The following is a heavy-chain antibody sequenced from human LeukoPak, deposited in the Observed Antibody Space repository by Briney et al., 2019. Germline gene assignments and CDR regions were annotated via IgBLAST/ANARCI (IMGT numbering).Heavy chain of an antibody. D-gene: IGHD2-15*01. CDR1: GFTFSSYG. J-gene: IGHJ4*02. CDR3: ARDTSAPGSPNAPGFDY. V-gene: IGHV3-30*03. Sequence: GGSLRLSCAASGFTFSSYGMNWVRQAPGKGLEWVAVISYDGSNKYYADSVKGRFTISRDNSKNTLYLQMNSLRAEDTAVYYCARDTSAPGSPNAPGFDYWGQGTLVTVSS. CDR2: ISYDGSNK.